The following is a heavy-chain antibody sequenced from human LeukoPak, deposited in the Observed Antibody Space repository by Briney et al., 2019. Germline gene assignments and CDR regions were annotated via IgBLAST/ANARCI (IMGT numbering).Heavy chain of an antibody. CDR2: IYSSGTT. J-gene: IGHJ4*02. V-gene: IGHV4-4*09. D-gene: IGHD2-2*01. Sequence: SETLSLTCTVSGGSLSGYYWSWIRQTPGKGLEWIGYIYSSGTTNYNRSLQSRVIISLDTPKNQFSLSVTSVTAADTAMYFCARRISSWDVYIDKWGQGIQVTVSS. CDR1: GGSLSGYY. CDR3: ARRISSWDVYIDK.